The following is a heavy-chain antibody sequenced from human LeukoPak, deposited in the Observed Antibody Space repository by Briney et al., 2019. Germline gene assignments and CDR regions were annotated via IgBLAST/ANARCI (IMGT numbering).Heavy chain of an antibody. CDR1: GDSISSNNYY. D-gene: IGHD7-27*01. CDR2: IHYSGGT. V-gene: IGHV4-39*01. J-gene: IGHJ4*02. Sequence: SETLSLTCTVSGDSISSNNYYWGWIRQPPGKGLGWIGSIHYSGGTYSKPSLESRVTISVDRSKNQFSLKLTSVTAADTAVYYCAQELTGDWGGFDYWGQGTLVTVSS. CDR3: AQELTGDWGGFDY.